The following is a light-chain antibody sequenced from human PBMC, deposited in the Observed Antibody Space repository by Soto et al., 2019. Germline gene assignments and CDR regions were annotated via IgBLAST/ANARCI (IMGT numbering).Light chain of an antibody. CDR1: QSVGSY. CDR2: DAS. V-gene: IGKV3-11*01. J-gene: IGKJ4*01. CDR3: QQRSNWPLA. Sequence: EIVLTQSPATLSLSPGERATLSCRASQSVGSYLAWYQQKPGQTPRLLISDASNRATGIPARFSGSGSETDFALTISSLEPEDFAVYYCQQRSNWPLAFGGGTMVEIK.